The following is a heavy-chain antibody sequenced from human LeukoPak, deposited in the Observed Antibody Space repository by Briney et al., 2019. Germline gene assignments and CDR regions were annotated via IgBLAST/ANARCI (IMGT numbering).Heavy chain of an antibody. CDR1: DGSINSVGYH. V-gene: IGHV4-31*03. CDR3: AGVEAATTNPRFGY. D-gene: IGHD5-24*01. J-gene: IGHJ4*02. CDR2: IDYRGTA. Sequence: SETLSLTCTVSDGSINSVGYHWSWVRQLPGKGLDWVGYIDYRGTAFYNPSLRSRVTISIDTSQNQFSLKVTSVTVADTAVYYCAGVEAATTNPRFGYWGQGTLVTVSS.